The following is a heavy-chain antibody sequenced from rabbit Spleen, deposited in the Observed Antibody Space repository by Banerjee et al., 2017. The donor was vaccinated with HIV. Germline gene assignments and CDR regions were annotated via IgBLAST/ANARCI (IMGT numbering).Heavy chain of an antibody. Sequence: QSLEESGGDLVKPGASLTLTCKASGFSFSSSYWICWVRQAPGKGLEWIACIYAGSSGSTSYASWAKGRFTISKTSSTTVTLQMTSLTAADTAAYFCARGGYGGHIYTLGLWGQGTLVTVS. V-gene: IGHV1S40*01. CDR3: ARGGYGGHIYTLGL. CDR2: IYAGSSGST. J-gene: IGHJ4*01. CDR1: GFSFSSSYW. D-gene: IGHD4-2*01.